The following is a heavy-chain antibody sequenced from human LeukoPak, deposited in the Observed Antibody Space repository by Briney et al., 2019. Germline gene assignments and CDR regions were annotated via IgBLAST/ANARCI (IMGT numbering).Heavy chain of an antibody. CDR2: ISAYNGNT. V-gene: IGHV1-18*01. J-gene: IGHJ4*02. D-gene: IGHD3-10*01. Sequence: ASVKVSCKASGYTFTSYGISWVRQAPGQGLEWMGGISAYNGNTNYAQKLQGRVTMTTDTSTSTAYMELRSLRSDDTAVYYCARARGGPSDLWFGELSSIGGATDFDYWGQGTLVTVSS. CDR3: ARARGGPSDLWFGELSSIGGATDFDY. CDR1: GYTFTSYG.